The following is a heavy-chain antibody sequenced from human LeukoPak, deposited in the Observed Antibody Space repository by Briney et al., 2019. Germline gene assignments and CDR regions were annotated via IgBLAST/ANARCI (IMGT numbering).Heavy chain of an antibody. CDR2: INHSGST. D-gene: IGHD3-22*01. Sequence: PSETLSLTCAVYGGSFSGYYWSWIRQPPGKGLEWIGEINHSGSTNYNPSLKSRVTISVDTSKNQFSLKLSSVTAADTAVYYCARVRPIPTIFFSSGYSDAFDIWGQGTTVTVSS. CDR3: ARVRPIPTIFFSSGYSDAFDI. V-gene: IGHV4-34*01. CDR1: GGSFSGYY. J-gene: IGHJ3*02.